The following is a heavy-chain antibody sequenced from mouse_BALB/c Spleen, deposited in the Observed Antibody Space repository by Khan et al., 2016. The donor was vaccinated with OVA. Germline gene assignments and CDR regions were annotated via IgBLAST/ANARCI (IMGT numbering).Heavy chain of an antibody. CDR3: ARGGAAYDRNDGGAREY. Sequence: QIQLVQSGPELKKPGETVRISCKASGYTFTTAGIQWVQKMPGKGLKWIGWINTHSGVPKYAEDFKGRFAFSLEISVTTAYFQITNLNNEDTATYFWARGGAAYDRNDGGAREYWGQGTSVTVSS. V-gene: IGHV9-4*02. CDR2: INTHSGVP. CDR1: GYTFTTAG. D-gene: IGHD2-14*01. J-gene: IGHJ4*01.